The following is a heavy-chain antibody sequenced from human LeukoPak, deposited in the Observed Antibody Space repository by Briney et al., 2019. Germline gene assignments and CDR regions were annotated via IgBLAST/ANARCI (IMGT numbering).Heavy chain of an antibody. CDR3: ATVRSGSYWPWYY. CDR2: INPNSGGT. D-gene: IGHD1-26*01. Sequence: ASVKVSCKASGYTFTGYYMHWVRQAPGQGLEWMGRINPNSGGTNYAQKFQGRVTMTEDTSTDTAYMELSSLRSEDTAVYYCATVRSGSYWPWYYWGQGTLVTVSS. V-gene: IGHV1-2*06. J-gene: IGHJ4*02. CDR1: GYTFTGYY.